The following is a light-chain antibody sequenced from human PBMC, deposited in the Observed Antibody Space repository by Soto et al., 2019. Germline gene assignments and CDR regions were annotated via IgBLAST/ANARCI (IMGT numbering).Light chain of an antibody. Sequence: QPVLTQSPSASASLGASVKLTCTLSSGHSNYVIAWHQQQPEKGPRYLMKLNSDGSHPKGDGIPDRFSGYSSGAERYLTISSLQSEDEADYYCQTWDTGIRVFGGGTKVTVL. J-gene: IGLJ2*01. V-gene: IGLV4-69*01. CDR3: QTWDTGIRV. CDR1: SGHSNYV. CDR2: LNSDGSH.